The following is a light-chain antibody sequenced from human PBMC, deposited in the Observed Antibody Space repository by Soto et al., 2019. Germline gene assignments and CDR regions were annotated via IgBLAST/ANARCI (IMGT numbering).Light chain of an antibody. Sequence: DIQMTQSPSTLSASVGDRVTITCRASQSISNWLDWYQQKPGKAPKVLIYKASSLESGVPSRFSGSGSGTEFTLTISSLQPDDFATYYCQQYNSYPLTFGGGTKVEIK. CDR1: QSISNW. CDR3: QQYNSYPLT. CDR2: KAS. V-gene: IGKV1-5*03. J-gene: IGKJ4*01.